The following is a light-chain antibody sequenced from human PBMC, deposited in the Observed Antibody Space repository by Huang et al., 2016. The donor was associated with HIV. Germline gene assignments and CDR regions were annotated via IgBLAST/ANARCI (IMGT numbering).Light chain of an antibody. CDR1: QSVSSY. V-gene: IGKV3D-11*02. J-gene: IGKJ1*01. CDR3: QQRSTWPA. CDR2: GAS. Sequence: IVLTQSPATLSLSPGERATLSCRASQSVSSYLAWYQQKPGQAPRLLIYGASNRAPGIPDFTLTISSLEPEDFAVYYCQQRSTWPAFGQGTKVEVK.